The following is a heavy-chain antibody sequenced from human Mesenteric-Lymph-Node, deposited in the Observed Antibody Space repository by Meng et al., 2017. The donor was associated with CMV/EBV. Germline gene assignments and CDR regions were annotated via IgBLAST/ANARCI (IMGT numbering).Heavy chain of an antibody. CDR2: IYPGDSAT. CDR1: GYSFTKYW. D-gene: IGHD4-11*01. V-gene: IGHV5-51*01. CDR3: ARHLYDYTTCPRGWFDP. J-gene: IGHJ5*02. Sequence: GESLKISCKGFGYSFTKYWIAWVRQMPGRGLEWMGIIYPGDSATRYSPSFQGQVTISVDKSINTAYLQWNSLRASDTAMYYCARHLYDYTTCPRGWFDPWGQGTLVTVSS.